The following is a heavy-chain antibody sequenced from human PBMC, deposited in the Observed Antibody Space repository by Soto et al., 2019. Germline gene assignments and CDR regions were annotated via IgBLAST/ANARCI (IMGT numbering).Heavy chain of an antibody. CDR2: ISYDGSEV. CDR1: GFTFRTYG. D-gene: IGHD2-21*02. J-gene: IGHJ4*02. Sequence: QVQLVESGGGVVQPGRSLRLSCQASGFTFRTYGMHWVRQAPGKGLEWMAVISYDGSEVYYADSVKGRFTISRDDSKYQVNLQLNSLRPEDTAVYYCAKDRPVGCGGDCPLDSWGQGTLVTVSS. V-gene: IGHV3-30*18. CDR3: AKDRPVGCGGDCPLDS.